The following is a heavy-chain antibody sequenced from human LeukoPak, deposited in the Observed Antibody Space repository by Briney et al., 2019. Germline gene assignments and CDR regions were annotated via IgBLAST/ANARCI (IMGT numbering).Heavy chain of an antibody. CDR2: IYHSGST. CDR1: GYSISSGYY. Sequence: SETLSLTCTVSGYSISSGYYWGWIRQPPGKGLEWIGSIYHSGSTYYNPSLKSRVTISVDTSKNQFSLKLSSVTAADTAVYYCARHGTYYYDSSGYYDNWGQGTLVTVSS. CDR3: ARHGTYYYDSSGYYDN. V-gene: IGHV4-38-2*02. D-gene: IGHD3-22*01. J-gene: IGHJ4*02.